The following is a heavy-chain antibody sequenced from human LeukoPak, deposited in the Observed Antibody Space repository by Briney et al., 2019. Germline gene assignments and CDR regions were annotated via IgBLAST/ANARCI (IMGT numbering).Heavy chain of an antibody. CDR3: AREGLQGPRFDP. J-gene: IGHJ5*02. CDR1: GGTFSSYA. V-gene: IGHV1-69*05. CDR2: IIPIFGTA. Sequence: SVKVSCKASGGTFSSYAISWVRQAPGQGLEWMGGIIPIFGTANYAQKFQGRVTITTDESTSTAYMELSSLRSEDTAVYYCAREGLQGPRFDPWGLGTLVTVSS. D-gene: IGHD5-24*01.